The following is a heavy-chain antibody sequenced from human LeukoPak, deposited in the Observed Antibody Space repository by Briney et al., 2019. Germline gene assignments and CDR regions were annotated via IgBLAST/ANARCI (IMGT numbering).Heavy chain of an antibody. CDR2: ITYNGSNK. D-gene: IGHD3-10*01. CDR1: GFTFSSYG. CDR3: AKDFRRMVRGVITYCDY. Sequence: PGRSLRLSCAASGFTFSSYGMRWVRQAPGKGLEWVAVITYNGSNKYYADSVKGRFTISTDSPKNTLYLQMNSLRAEDTAVYYCAKDFRRMVRGVITYCDYWGEGTLGTVSS. J-gene: IGHJ4*02. V-gene: IGHV3-30*18.